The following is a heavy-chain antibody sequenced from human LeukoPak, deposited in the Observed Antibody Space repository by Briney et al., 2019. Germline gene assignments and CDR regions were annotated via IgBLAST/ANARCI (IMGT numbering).Heavy chain of an antibody. D-gene: IGHD6-13*01. CDR1: GYTFTPYY. Sequence: ASVKVSCKASGYTFTPYYILWWPQAPGHGVEWLGWINPNTGDTKYAQKFQGKVTMTRDTPITTAYMDLSRLRSDDTAIYYCARGYSSTWYLDYWGQGTLVSVSS. J-gene: IGHJ4*02. CDR3: ARGYSSTWYLDY. V-gene: IGHV1-2*02. CDR2: INPNTGDT.